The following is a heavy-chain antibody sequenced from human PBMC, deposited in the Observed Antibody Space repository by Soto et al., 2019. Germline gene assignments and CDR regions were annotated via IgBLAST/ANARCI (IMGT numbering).Heavy chain of an antibody. V-gene: IGHV1-69*13. CDR2: IIPIFGTA. CDR1: GGTFSIYS. D-gene: IGHD2-2*01. CDR3: ARDGYCSSTSCYPQVSALKISDYYYYGMDV. J-gene: IGHJ6*02. Sequence: GASVKVSCKASGGTFSIYSISWVRQAPGQGLEWMGGIIPIFGTANYAQKFQGRVTITADESTSTAYMELSSLRSEDTAVYYCARDGYCSSTSCYPQVSALKISDYYYYGMDVWGQGTTVTVSS.